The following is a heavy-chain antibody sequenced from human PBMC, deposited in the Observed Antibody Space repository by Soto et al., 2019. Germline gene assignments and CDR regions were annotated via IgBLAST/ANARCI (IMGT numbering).Heavy chain of an antibody. D-gene: IGHD3-10*01. V-gene: IGHV3-23*01. CDR1: GFTFSSYA. CDR2: ISGSGGST. CDR3: AKDKLWFGEFPDDFDI. Sequence: PGGSLRLSCAASGFTFSSYAMSWVRQAPGKGLEWVSAISGSGGSTYYADSVKGRFTISRDNSKNTLYLQMNSLRAEDTAVYYCAKDKLWFGEFPDDFDIWGQGTMVTVSS. J-gene: IGHJ3*02.